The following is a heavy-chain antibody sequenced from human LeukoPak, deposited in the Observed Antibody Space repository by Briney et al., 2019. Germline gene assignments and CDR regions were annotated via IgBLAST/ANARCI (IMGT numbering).Heavy chain of an antibody. CDR3: ARVWTPFGPTFDY. Sequence: TGGSLRLSCAASGFAFSGDNMNWVRQAPGKGLEWVSFIGTSGSYIKYADSVKGRFTISRDNAKNSLYLQMNSLRAEDTAVYYCARVWTPFGPTFDYWGQGTLVTVSS. CDR2: IGTSGSYI. V-gene: IGHV3-21*01. D-gene: IGHD3/OR15-3a*01. CDR1: GFAFSGDN. J-gene: IGHJ4*02.